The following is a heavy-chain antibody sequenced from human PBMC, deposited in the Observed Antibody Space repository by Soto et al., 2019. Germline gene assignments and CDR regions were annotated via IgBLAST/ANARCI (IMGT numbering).Heavy chain of an antibody. J-gene: IGHJ6*02. CDR3: AKALRHYDILTGYYSGGYYYYGMDV. D-gene: IGHD3-9*01. Sequence: PGGSLRLSCAASGFTFNYYWMHWVRQAPGQGLVWVSHIHSDGSTTTYADSVKGRFTISRDNAKNTLYLQMNSLRAEDTAVYYCAKALRHYDILTGYYSGGYYYYGMDVWGQGTTVTVSS. CDR2: IHSDGSTT. V-gene: IGHV3-74*01. CDR1: GFTFNYYW.